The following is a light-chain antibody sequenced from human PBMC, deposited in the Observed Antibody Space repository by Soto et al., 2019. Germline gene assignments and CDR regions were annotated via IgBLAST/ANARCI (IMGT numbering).Light chain of an antibody. J-gene: IGKJ1*01. Sequence: ETVLTHSPGTLSLSPGERATLSCRASQSVSSSYLAWYQQKPGQAPRLVIFDASNRATGIPARFSGSGSGTEFTLTISSLQSEDFAVYYCQQYNNWQWTFGQGTKVDIK. V-gene: IGKV3D-15*01. CDR2: DAS. CDR1: QSVSSSY. CDR3: QQYNNWQWT.